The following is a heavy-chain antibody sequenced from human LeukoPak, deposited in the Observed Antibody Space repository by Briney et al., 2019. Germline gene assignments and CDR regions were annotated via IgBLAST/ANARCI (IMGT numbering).Heavy chain of an antibody. Sequence: PGGSLRLSCVASGFTFSTYEMNWVRQAPGKGLEWVSYISSSGSTMYYADSVKGRFTISRDSAKNSLFLQMNSLRAEDTAVYYCARVGYYYDSSGPSHFYHYYMDVWGKGTTVTVSS. CDR2: ISSSGSTM. V-gene: IGHV3-48*03. J-gene: IGHJ6*03. CDR1: GFTFSTYE. CDR3: ARVGYYYDSSGPSHFYHYYMDV. D-gene: IGHD3-22*01.